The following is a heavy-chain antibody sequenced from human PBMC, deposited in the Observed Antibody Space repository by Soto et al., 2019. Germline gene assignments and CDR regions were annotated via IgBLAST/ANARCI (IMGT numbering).Heavy chain of an antibody. D-gene: IGHD3-22*01. J-gene: IGHJ4*02. V-gene: IGHV4-59*01. Sequence: TSETLSLTCTVSGGSISSYYWSWIRQPPGKGLEWIGYIYYSGSTNYNPSLKSRVTISVDTSKNQFSLKLSSVTAADTAVYYCARLYDSRITAFDYWGQGTLVTVSS. CDR2: IYYSGST. CDR3: ARLYDSRITAFDY. CDR1: GGSISSYY.